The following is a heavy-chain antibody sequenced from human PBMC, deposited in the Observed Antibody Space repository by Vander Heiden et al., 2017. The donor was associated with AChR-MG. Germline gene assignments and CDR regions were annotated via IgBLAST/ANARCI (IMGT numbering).Heavy chain of an antibody. V-gene: IGHV1-8*01. Sequence: QVHLVQSGAEVKKPGASVKVSCKASGYSFANDPMAWARQATGQGLEWMGWITPNTDRTDYAQKFQGRLTLARNASMNILYMELSSLRSEDTAVYYCARVYEFLTGDYHGGLGLDVWGQGTPVTVSS. CDR1: GYSFANDP. D-gene: IGHD3-9*01. CDR2: ITPNTDRT. CDR3: ARVYEFLTGDYHGGLGLDV. J-gene: IGHJ6*02.